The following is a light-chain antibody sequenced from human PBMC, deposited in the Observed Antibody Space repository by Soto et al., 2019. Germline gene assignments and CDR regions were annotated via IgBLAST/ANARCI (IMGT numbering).Light chain of an antibody. V-gene: IGKV3-11*01. CDR2: EPS. J-gene: IGKJ1*01. Sequence: EIVLTQSPATLSLSPGERATLSCRASQSVSSYLAWYQQKPGQVPRLLIYEPSNRATGIPARLSGSGSGTDFTLTISSLEPEEFSVYYCQQRSNWRTFGQGTKVEIK. CDR3: QQRSNWRT. CDR1: QSVSSY.